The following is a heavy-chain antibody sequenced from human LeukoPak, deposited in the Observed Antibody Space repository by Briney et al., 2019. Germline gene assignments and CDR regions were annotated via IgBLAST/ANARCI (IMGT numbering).Heavy chain of an antibody. CDR3: VRGGIQVSGIDETDY. J-gene: IGHJ4*02. V-gene: IGHV3-13*01. CDR1: GFTFRSYD. CDR2: VGISGDT. D-gene: IGHD6-19*01. Sequence: GGSLRLSCAASGFTFRSYDMHWVRQVTGKGLEGVSAVGISGDTYYAGSVKGRFTISRENAKNSLYLQMNSLTAGDTAVYYCVRGGIQVSGIDETDYWGQGTLVTVSS.